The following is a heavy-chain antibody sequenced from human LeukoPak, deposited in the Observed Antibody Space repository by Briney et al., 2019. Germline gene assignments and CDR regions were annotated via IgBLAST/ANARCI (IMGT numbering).Heavy chain of an antibody. CDR2: MNPNSGNT. CDR3: ARGPTYYYYYYMDV. J-gene: IGHJ6*03. V-gene: IGHV1-8*03. CDR1: GYTFTSYG. Sequence: ASVKVSCKASGYTFTSYGISWVRQATGQGLEWMGWMNPNSGNTGYAQKFQGRVTITRNTSISTAYMELSSLRSEDTAVYYCARGPTYYYYYYMDVWGKGTTVTVSS.